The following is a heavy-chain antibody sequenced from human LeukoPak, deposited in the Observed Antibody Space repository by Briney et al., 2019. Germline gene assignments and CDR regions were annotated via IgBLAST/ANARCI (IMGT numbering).Heavy chain of an antibody. CDR2: VYYSGST. D-gene: IGHD1-26*01. V-gene: IGHV4-59*11. Sequence: KPSETLSLTCTVSGGSISSHYWSWIRQPPGKGLEWIGYVYYSGSTNYNPSLKSRVTISVDTSKNQFSLKLSSVTAADTAVYYCARGNSGSSDWGQGTLVTVSS. CDR3: ARGNSGSSD. CDR1: GGSISSHY. J-gene: IGHJ4*02.